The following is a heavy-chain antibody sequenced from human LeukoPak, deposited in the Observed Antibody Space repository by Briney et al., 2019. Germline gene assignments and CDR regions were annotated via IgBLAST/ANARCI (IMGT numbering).Heavy chain of an antibody. CDR1: GGTFSSYA. Sequence: SVKVSCKASGGTFSSYAISWVRQAPGQGLEWMGRIIPILGTANYAQKFQGRVTITADKSTSTAYMGLSSLRSEDTAVYYCARSPYDSSGSDYWGQGTLVTVSS. CDR3: ARSPYDSSGSDY. V-gene: IGHV1-69*04. D-gene: IGHD3-22*01. J-gene: IGHJ4*02. CDR2: IIPILGTA.